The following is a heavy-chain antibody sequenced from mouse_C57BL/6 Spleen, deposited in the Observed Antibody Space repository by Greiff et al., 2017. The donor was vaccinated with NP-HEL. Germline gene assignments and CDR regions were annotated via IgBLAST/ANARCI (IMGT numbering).Heavy chain of an antibody. CDR2: IYPGSGSP. D-gene: IGHD1-1*01. CDR3: ARGNLLLRFWYFYV. CDR1: GYTFTSYW. V-gene: IGHV1-55*01. Sequence: VKLQQSGAELVKPGASVKMSCKASGYTFTSYWITWVKQRPGQGLEWIGDIYPGSGSPNYNEKFQSKATPTVDTSSSNAYMQLSILTSADSAVYSCARGNLLLRFWYFYVWGTGTTVTVSS. J-gene: IGHJ1*03.